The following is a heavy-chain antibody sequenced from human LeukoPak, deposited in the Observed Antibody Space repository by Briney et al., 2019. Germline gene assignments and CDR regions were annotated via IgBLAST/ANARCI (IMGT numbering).Heavy chain of an antibody. CDR1: GSSISSYY. J-gene: IGHJ6*02. CDR3: ARVGGSNYYYYGMDV. V-gene: IGHV4-59*01. D-gene: IGHD2-15*01. CDR2: IYYGENT. Sequence: SETLSLTCTVSGSSISSYYWSWIRQPPGKGLEWIGYIYYGENTNYNPSLKSRVTMSVDTSMNQFSLKLSSVTAADTAVYYCARVGGSNYYYYGMDVWGQGTTVTVSS.